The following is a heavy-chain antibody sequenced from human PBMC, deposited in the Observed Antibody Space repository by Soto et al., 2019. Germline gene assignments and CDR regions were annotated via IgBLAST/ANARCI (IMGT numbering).Heavy chain of an antibody. CDR2: ISYDGSNK. J-gene: IGHJ6*02. CDR3: ARETPPGPDIVLVPAATYGMDV. V-gene: IGHV3-30-3*01. D-gene: IGHD2-2*01. CDR1: GFTFSSYA. Sequence: GGSLRLSCAASGFTFSSYAMHWVRQAPGKGPEWVAVISYDGSNKYYADSVKGRFTISRDNSKNTLYLQMNSLRAEDTAVYYCARETPPGPDIVLVPAATYGMDVWGQGTTVTVSS.